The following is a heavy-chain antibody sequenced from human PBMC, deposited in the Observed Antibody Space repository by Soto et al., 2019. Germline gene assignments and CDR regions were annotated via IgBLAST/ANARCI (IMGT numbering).Heavy chain of an antibody. J-gene: IGHJ4*02. V-gene: IGHV4-61*01. Sequence: QVQLQESGPGLVKPSETLSLTCTVSGGSVSSGSYYWSWIRQPPGKGLEWIGYIYYSGSTNYNPSLTSRVTISVDTSKNQFSLKLSSVTAADTAVYYCARAAFDYDSSGYYRLFDYWGQGTLVTVSS. CDR2: IYYSGST. D-gene: IGHD3-22*01. CDR1: GGSVSSGSYY. CDR3: ARAAFDYDSSGYYRLFDY.